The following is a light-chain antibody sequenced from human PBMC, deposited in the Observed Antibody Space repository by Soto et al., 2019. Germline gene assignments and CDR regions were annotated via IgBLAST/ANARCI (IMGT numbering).Light chain of an antibody. V-gene: IGKV1-9*01. CDR3: QHLDSYST. CDR1: QGISSY. CDR2: AAS. J-gene: IGKJ5*01. Sequence: DIQLTQSPSFLSASVGDRVTITCRASQGISSYLAWYQQKPGKAPKLLIYAASTLQSGVPSRFSGSGSGIEFTLTISSLQPEDFATYYCQHLDSYSTFGQGTRLEIK.